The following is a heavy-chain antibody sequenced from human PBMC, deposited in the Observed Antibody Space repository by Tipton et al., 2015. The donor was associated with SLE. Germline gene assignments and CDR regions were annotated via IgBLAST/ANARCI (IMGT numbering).Heavy chain of an antibody. D-gene: IGHD1-26*01. J-gene: IGHJ3*02. V-gene: IGHV3-30-3*01. Sequence: SLRLSCAASGFTFSSYAMSWVRQAPGRGLEWVAVISYDGSNKYYADSVKGRFTISRDNSKNTLYLQMNSLRAEDTAVYYCARDFGEWELQTAGAFDIWGQGTMVTVSS. CDR1: GFTFSSYA. CDR3: ARDFGEWELQTAGAFDI. CDR2: ISYDGSNK.